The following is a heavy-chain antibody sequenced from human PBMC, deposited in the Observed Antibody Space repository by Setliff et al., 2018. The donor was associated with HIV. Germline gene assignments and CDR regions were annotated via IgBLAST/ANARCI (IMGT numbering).Heavy chain of an antibody. CDR3: AKQGYSDSLYAFDV. CDR1: GYTFTAYY. CDR2: IHPNTGST. Sequence: GASVKVSCKTSGYTFTAYYIYWVRQAPGHGLELMGRIHPNTGSTNYLQEFQGRVTITRDTSMSTVYMALTGLTSDDTAAYYCAKQGYSDSLYAFDVWGQGTMVTVS. D-gene: IGHD1-26*01. J-gene: IGHJ3*01. V-gene: IGHV1-2*06.